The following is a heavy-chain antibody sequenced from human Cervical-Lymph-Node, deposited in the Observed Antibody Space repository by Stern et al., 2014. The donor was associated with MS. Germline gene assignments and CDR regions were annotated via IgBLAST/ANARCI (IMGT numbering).Heavy chain of an antibody. D-gene: IGHD3-22*01. CDR1: GGTFSNYA. CDR3: AGGGGGRISMTTAVLYGMDV. V-gene: IGHV1-69*01. CDR2: IIPILGTA. Sequence: QEQLVQSGAEVKKPGSSVTVSCKASGGTFSNYAISWVRQAPGQVLEWMGRIIPILGTADYADTVQVRVPINADDNTSTPYLELSSLRSEDTAVYYCAGGGGGRISMTTAVLYGMDVWGQGTTVTVSS. J-gene: IGHJ6*02.